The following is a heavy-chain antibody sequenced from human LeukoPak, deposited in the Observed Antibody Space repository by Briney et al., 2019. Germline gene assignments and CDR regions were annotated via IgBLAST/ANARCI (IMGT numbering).Heavy chain of an antibody. CDR3: AKDAHDYENY. J-gene: IGHJ4*02. Sequence: ASVKVSCKASGGTFSSYAISWVRQAPGQGLEWMGGIIPIFGTANYAQKFQGRVTITADKSTSTAYMELNSLRADDTAVYYCAKDAHDYENYWGQGTLVTVSS. D-gene: IGHD4-17*01. CDR2: IIPIFGTA. CDR1: GGTFSSYA. V-gene: IGHV1-69*06.